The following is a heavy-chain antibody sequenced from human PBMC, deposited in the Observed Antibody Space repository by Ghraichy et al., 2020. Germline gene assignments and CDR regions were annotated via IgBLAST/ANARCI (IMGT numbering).Heavy chain of an antibody. Sequence: ESLNISCTVSGGSISSYYWSWIRQPPGKGLEYIGYIYYSGSTSYNPSLKSRVTISVDTSKNQFSLKLSSVTAADTAVYYCARWAYSSGMYYFDYWGQGALVTVSS. CDR2: IYYSGST. V-gene: IGHV4-59*01. J-gene: IGHJ4*02. CDR3: ARWAYSSGMYYFDY. CDR1: GGSISSYY. D-gene: IGHD6-25*01.